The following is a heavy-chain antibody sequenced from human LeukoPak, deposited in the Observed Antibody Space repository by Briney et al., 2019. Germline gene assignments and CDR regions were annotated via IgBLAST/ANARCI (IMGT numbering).Heavy chain of an antibody. J-gene: IGHJ4*02. D-gene: IGHD2-2*01. V-gene: IGHV1-69-2*01. Sequence: ASVKISCKVSGYTFTDYYMHWVQQAPGKGLEWMGIVDPEDGETIYAEKFQGRVTITADTSTDTAYMELSSLRSEDTAVYYCAVSDKGVPAAKGVFDYGGQGTLVTVS. CDR3: AVSDKGVPAAKGVFDY. CDR1: GYTFTDYY. CDR2: VDPEDGET.